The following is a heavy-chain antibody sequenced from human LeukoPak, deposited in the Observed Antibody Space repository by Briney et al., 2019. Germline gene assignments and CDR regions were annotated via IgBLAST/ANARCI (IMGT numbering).Heavy chain of an antibody. CDR2: IYSSGST. D-gene: IGHD3-22*01. CDR3: ARSKAYYDSSGYANDC. Sequence: SETLSLTCTVSGGSISSYYWSWIRLPAGKGLEWIGRIYSSGSTNDDPSLKSRVTMSVDTSKNQFSLKLSSVTAADTAVYYCARSKAYYDSSGYANDCWGQGTLVTVSS. V-gene: IGHV4-4*07. CDR1: GGSISSYY. J-gene: IGHJ4*02.